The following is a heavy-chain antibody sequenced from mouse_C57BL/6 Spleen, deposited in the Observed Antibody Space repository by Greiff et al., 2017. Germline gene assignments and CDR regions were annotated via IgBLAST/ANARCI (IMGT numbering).Heavy chain of an antibody. CDR2: INPNNGGT. D-gene: IGHD1-1*01. CDR3: ARGYTTVVADYYAMDY. V-gene: IGHV1-26*01. Sequence: VQLQQSGPELVKPGASVKISCKASGYTFTDYYMNWVKQSHGKSLEWIGDINPNNGGTSYNQKFKGKATLTVDKSSSTAYMELRSLTSEDSAVYYCARGYTTVVADYYAMDYWGQGTSVTVSP. J-gene: IGHJ4*01. CDR1: GYTFTDYY.